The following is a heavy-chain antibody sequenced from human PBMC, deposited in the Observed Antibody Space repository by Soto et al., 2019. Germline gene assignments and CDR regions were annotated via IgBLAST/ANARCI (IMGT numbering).Heavy chain of an antibody. Sequence: EVQLLESGGGLVQPGGSLRLSYAASGFTFSSYAMSWVRQAPGKGLEWVSAISGSGGSTYYADSVKGRFTISRDNSKNTLYLQMNSLRAEDTAVYYCAKDLARGYQLLLIDYWGQGTLVTVSS. V-gene: IGHV3-23*01. CDR2: ISGSGGST. CDR3: AKDLARGYQLLLIDY. CDR1: GFTFSSYA. J-gene: IGHJ4*02. D-gene: IGHD2-2*01.